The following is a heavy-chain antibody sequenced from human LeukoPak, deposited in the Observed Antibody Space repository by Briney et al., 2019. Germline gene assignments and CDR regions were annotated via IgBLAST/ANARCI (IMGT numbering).Heavy chain of an antibody. CDR3: ARGTWSSSIDY. J-gene: IGHJ4*02. CDR1: GGSISSGYYY. V-gene: IGHV4-30-4*01. Sequence: SETLSLTCTVSGGSISSGYYYWSWIRQPPGKGLEYIGYIYYGGTYYNPSLRSRVTISVDTSKNQFSLKLSSVTAADTAVYYCARGTWSSSIDYWGQGTLVTVSS. CDR2: IYYGGT. D-gene: IGHD6-6*01.